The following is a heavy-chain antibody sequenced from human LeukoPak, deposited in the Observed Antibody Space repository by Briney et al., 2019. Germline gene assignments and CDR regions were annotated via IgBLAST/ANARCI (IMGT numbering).Heavy chain of an antibody. Sequence: GGSLRLSCAASGFTFSSYEMNWVRQAPGKGLEWISYISSSGSTIYYADSVKGRFTISRDNAKNSLYLQMNSLRAEDTAVYYCAGGSGDYSPDYWGQGTLVTVSS. J-gene: IGHJ4*02. CDR2: ISSSGSTI. CDR3: AGGSGDYSPDY. CDR1: GFTFSSYE. V-gene: IGHV3-48*03. D-gene: IGHD4-17*01.